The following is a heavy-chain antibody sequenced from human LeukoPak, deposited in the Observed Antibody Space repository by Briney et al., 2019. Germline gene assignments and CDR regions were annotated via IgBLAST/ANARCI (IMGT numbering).Heavy chain of an antibody. J-gene: IGHJ5*02. CDR2: IYTSGST. V-gene: IGHV4-4*07. CDR3: ARGGASSEWFDP. CDR1: GGSISSYY. Sequence: SETLSLTCTVSGGSISSYYWSWIRQPAGKGLEWIGRIYTSGSTDYDPSLKSRVTMSLDTSKNQFSLRLTSVTAADTAVYYCARGGASSEWFDPWGQGTLVTVSS. D-gene: IGHD6-25*01.